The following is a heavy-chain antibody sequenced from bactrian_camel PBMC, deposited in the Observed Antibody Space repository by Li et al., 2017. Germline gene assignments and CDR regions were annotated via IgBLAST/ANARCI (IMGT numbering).Heavy chain of an antibody. CDR3: AADVCGQYYDTSRYNY. J-gene: IGHJ4*01. D-gene: IGHD2*01. CDR2: IYSGGGST. CDR1: GFTFSTYG. Sequence: VQLVESGGGSVQTGGSLRLSCAASGFTFSTYGMSWVRQAPGKGLEWVSSIYSGGGSTYYTDSVKGRFTISKDKAKNTLYLQMNRLKPEDTATYYCAADVCGQYYDTSRYNYWGQGTQVTVS. V-gene: IGHV3S40*01.